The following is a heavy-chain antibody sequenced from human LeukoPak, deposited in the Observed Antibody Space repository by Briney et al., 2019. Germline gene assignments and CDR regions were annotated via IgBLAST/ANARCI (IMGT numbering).Heavy chain of an antibody. CDR2: ISAYNGNT. J-gene: IGHJ6*02. V-gene: IGHV1-18*01. CDR1: GYTFTSYG. CDR3: ASSSIVVVPAAMLVGGYYYGMDV. Sequence: ASVTVSCKASGYTFTSYGISWVRQAPGQGLEWMGWISAYNGNTNYAQKLQGRVTITTDTSTSTAYMELRSLRSDDTAVYYCASSSIVVVPAAMLVGGYYYGMDVWGQGTTVTVSS. D-gene: IGHD2-2*01.